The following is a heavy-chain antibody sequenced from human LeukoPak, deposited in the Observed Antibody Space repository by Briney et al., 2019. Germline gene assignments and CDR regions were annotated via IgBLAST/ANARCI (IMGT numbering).Heavy chain of an antibody. CDR3: AKLLTAAGTGY. V-gene: IGHV3-23*01. J-gene: IGHJ4*02. CDR2: ISGSGGST. D-gene: IGHD6-13*01. Sequence: PGGTLRLSCAASGFTFSSYGMSWVRQAPGKGLEWVSSISGSGGSTYYADSVRGRFTISRDNPKNTLYLQMNSLRAEDTAVYYCAKLLTAAGTGYWGQGTLVTVSS. CDR1: GFTFSSYG.